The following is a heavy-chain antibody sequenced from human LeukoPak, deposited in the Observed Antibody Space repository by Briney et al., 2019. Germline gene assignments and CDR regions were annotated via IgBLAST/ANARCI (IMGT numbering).Heavy chain of an antibody. J-gene: IGHJ6*04. Sequence: GGSLRLSCAASGFTFSSYAMDWVRQAPGKGLESISSISNSGDSSYYIDSVEGRFTISRDNSKNTLYLQMSSLRAEDTAIYRCARVLKWPPEGYWYGLDVWGKGTTVTVSS. D-gene: IGHD5-12*01. CDR3: ARVLKWPPEGYWYGLDV. CDR2: ISNSGDSS. V-gene: IGHV3-23*01. CDR1: GFTFSSYA.